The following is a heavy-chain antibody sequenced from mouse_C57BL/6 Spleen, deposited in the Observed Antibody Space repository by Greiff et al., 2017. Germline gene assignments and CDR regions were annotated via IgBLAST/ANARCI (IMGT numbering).Heavy chain of an antibody. Sequence: QVQLQQPGTELVKPGASVKLSCKASGYTFTSYWMHWVKQRPGQGLEWIGNINPSNGGTNYNEKFKSKATLTVDKSSSTAYRQISSVTSEDSAVFYCARSGSYYEYDAWFAYWGPGTLVTVSA. CDR2: INPSNGGT. CDR1: GYTFTSYW. V-gene: IGHV1-53*01. D-gene: IGHD2-4*01. CDR3: ARSGSYYEYDAWFAY. J-gene: IGHJ3*01.